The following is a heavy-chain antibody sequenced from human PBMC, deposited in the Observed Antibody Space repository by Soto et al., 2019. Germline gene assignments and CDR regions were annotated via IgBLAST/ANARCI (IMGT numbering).Heavy chain of an antibody. CDR2: IIYDGSTK. D-gene: IGHD3-10*01. Sequence: VQLVESGGGLVKPGGSLRLSCAASGFTFSSYGMHWVRQAPGKGLEWLAVIIYDGSTKYYADSVKGRFTISRDNSKSTLYLQMNSLRAEDTAVYYCAKDRMGAGVRGYFDYWGQGTLVTVSS. J-gene: IGHJ4*02. CDR1: GFTFSSYG. V-gene: IGHV3-30*18. CDR3: AKDRMGAGVRGYFDY.